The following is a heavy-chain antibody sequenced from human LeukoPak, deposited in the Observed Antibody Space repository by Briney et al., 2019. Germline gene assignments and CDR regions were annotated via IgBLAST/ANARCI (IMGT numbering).Heavy chain of an antibody. V-gene: IGHV1-2*02. CDR2: INPNGGGT. J-gene: IGHJ6*03. D-gene: IGHD2-15*01. Sequence: ASVRVSCKASGYTFTGYYMHWVRQAPGQGLEWMGWINPNGGGTNYAQKFQGRVTMTRDTSISTAYMELSRLRSDDTAVYYCARGGGSVTTRYYYYYMDVWGKGTTVTVSS. CDR1: GYTFTGYY. CDR3: ARGGGSVTTRYYYYYMDV.